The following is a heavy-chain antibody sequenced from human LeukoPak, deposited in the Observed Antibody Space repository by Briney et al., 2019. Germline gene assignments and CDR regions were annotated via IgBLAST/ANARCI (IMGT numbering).Heavy chain of an antibody. CDR3: AKDISVGPVYFGSDY. Sequence: PGGSLRLSCVASGFTFSNYVMNWVRQAPGKGLECVSSISGGGTSTYYADSVKGRFTISRENSKNTLYLQMNSLRPEDTAVYYCAKDISVGPVYFGSDYWGQGTLVTVSS. D-gene: IGHD3-10*01. V-gene: IGHV3-23*01. J-gene: IGHJ4*02. CDR1: GFTFSNYV. CDR2: ISGGGTST.